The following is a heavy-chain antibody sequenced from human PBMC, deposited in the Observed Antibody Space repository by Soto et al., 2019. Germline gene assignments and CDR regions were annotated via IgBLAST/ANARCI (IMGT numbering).Heavy chain of an antibody. Sequence: SQTLSLTCAISGDSVSSNSATWNWIRQSPSRGLEWLGRTYYRSKWYNDYAVSVKSRITINPDTSKNQFSLQLNSVTPEDTAVYYCARSFGSSWTGATWIFDYWGQGTLGTVYS. CDR3: ARSFGSSWTGATWIFDY. V-gene: IGHV6-1*01. J-gene: IGHJ4*02. CDR1: GDSVSSNSAT. CDR2: TYYRSKWYN. D-gene: IGHD6-13*01.